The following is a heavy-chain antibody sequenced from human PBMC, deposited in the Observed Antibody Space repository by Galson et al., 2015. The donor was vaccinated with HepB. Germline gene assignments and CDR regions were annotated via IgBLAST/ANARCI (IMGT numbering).Heavy chain of an antibody. CDR3: AKDLGDPDDT. Sequence: SLRLSCAASGFTFSSYGMHWVRQAPGKGLEWVAIISYDGSNKYYADAVKGRFTISRDNSKNTLYLQVNSLRPEDTAVYYCAKDLGDPDDTWGQGTLVTVSP. J-gene: IGHJ5*02. V-gene: IGHV3-30*18. D-gene: IGHD3-16*01. CDR1: GFTFSSYG. CDR2: ISYDGSNK.